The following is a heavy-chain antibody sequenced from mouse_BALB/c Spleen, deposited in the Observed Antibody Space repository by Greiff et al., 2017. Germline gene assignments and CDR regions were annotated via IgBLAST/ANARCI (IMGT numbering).Heavy chain of an antibody. CDR3: ARSLLRFPFDY. V-gene: IGHV3-2*02. Sequence: EVQLQESGPGLVKPSQSLSLTCTVTGYSITSDYAWNWIRQFPGNKLEWMGYISYSGSTSYNPSLKSRISITRDTSKNQFFLQLNSVTTEDTATYYCARSLLRFPFDYWGQGTTLTVSS. CDR2: ISYSGST. D-gene: IGHD1-2*01. J-gene: IGHJ2*01. CDR1: GYSITSDYA.